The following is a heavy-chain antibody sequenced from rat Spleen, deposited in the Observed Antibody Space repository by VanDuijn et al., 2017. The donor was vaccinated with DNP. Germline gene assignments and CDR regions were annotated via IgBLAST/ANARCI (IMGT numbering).Heavy chain of an antibody. CDR2: IQSGGST. CDR1: GFSLTDYS. CDR3: SRASGSPFAY. D-gene: IGHD1-4*01. Sequence: QVQVKESGPGLVQPSQTLSLTCTVSGFSLTDYSVHWVRQPPGKGLEWMGRIQSGGSTDYNSALKSRLSISRDTSKSQVVLKMNSLQTEDTAIYFCSRASGSPFAYWGQGTLVTVSS. V-gene: IGHV2-19*01. J-gene: IGHJ3*01.